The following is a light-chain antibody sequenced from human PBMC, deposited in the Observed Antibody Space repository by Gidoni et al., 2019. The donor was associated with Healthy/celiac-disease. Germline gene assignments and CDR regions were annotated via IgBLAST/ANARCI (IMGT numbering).Light chain of an antibody. V-gene: IGKV1-39*01. Sequence: DIQMTQSPPSLSASVGDRVTITCRASQSISSYLNWYQHKPGKAPKLLIYAASSLQSGVPSRFSGSGSGTDFTLTISSLQPEDFATYYCQQSYSTSWTFGQGTKVEIK. CDR1: QSISSY. J-gene: IGKJ1*01. CDR2: AAS. CDR3: QQSYSTSWT.